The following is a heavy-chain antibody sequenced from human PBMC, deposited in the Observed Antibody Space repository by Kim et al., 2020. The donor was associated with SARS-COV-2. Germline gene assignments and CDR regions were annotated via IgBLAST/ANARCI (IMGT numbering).Heavy chain of an antibody. J-gene: IGHJ6*02. Sequence: RVTISVDTSKNQFSLKLSSVTAADTAVYYCARVQRYSSGWYTYYYYGMDVWGQGTTVTVSS. V-gene: IGHV4-59*01. CDR3: ARVQRYSSGWYTYYYYGMDV. D-gene: IGHD6-19*01.